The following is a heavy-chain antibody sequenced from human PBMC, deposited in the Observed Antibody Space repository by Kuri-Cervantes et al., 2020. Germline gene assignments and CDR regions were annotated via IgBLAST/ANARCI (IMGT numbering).Heavy chain of an antibody. Sequence: GGSLRLSCAASGFTFSSYAMSWVRQAPGKGLEWVSAISGSGGSTYYADSVKGRFTISRDNAKNSLYLQMNSLRAEDTAVYYCARARRIAAAVHYYYYGMDVWGQGTTVTVSS. CDR3: ARARRIAAAVHYYYYGMDV. CDR2: ISGSGGST. CDR1: GFTFSSYA. V-gene: IGHV3-23*01. D-gene: IGHD6-13*01. J-gene: IGHJ6*02.